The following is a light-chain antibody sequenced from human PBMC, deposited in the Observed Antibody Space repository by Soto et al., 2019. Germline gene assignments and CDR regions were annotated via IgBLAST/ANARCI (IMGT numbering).Light chain of an antibody. J-gene: IGKJ2*01. CDR3: QQRSNWPPYT. CDR2: DAS. Sequence: EIVLTQSPATLSLSPGERATLSCRASQSVSSYLAWYQQKPGQAPRLLIYDASNRPTGIPDRFIGSGSGTDFTLTISSLEPEDFAVYYCQQRSNWPPYTFGQGTKLEIK. V-gene: IGKV3-11*01. CDR1: QSVSSY.